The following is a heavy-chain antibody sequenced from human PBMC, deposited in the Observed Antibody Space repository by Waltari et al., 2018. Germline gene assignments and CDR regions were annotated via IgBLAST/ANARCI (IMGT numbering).Heavy chain of an antibody. J-gene: IGHJ3*02. V-gene: IGHV4-59*11. CDR1: GGPISSHY. Sequence: QVQLQESGPGLVKPSETLSLTCPVSGGPISSHYWSWIRQPPGKGLEWIGYIYYSGSTNYNPSLKSRVTISVDTSKNQFSLKLSSVTAADTAVYYCARGGDGQRGAFDIWGQGTMVTVSS. D-gene: IGHD6-25*01. CDR3: ARGGDGQRGAFDI. CDR2: IYYSGST.